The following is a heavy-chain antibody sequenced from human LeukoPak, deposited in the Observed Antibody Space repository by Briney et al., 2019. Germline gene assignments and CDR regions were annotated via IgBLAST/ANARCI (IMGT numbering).Heavy chain of an antibody. CDR2: IRIKTNSYAT. Sequence: GGALRLSCAASGFTFSGSDMHWVRQASGKGLEWVGRIRIKTNSYATAYAASVKGRFTISRDDSKNTAYLQMNSLKTEDTAVYYCTTLDFDYWGQGTLVTVSS. CDR1: GFTFSGSD. J-gene: IGHJ4*02. V-gene: IGHV3-73*01. CDR3: TTLDFDY.